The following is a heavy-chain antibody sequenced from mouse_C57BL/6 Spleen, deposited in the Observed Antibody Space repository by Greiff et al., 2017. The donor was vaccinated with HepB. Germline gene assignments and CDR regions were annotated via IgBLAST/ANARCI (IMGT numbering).Heavy chain of an antibody. CDR3: ASYSGTYFDY. Sequence: DVMLVESGGGLVQPGGSLSLSCAASGFTFTDYYMSWVRQPPGKALEWLGFIRNYANGYTTAYSASVKGRFTISRDNSQRILYLQMNALRAEDRATYYRASYSGTYFDYWGQGNTLTVSS. CDR2: IRNYANGYTT. J-gene: IGHJ2*01. V-gene: IGHV7-3*01. CDR1: GFTFTDYY. D-gene: IGHD4-1*01.